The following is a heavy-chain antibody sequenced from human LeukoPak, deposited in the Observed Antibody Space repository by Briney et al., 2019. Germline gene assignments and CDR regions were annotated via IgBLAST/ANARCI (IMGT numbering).Heavy chain of an antibody. D-gene: IGHD1-14*01. CDR3: AGGSGWITGD. CDR1: GFTFGSYW. J-gene: IGHJ4*01. CDR2: IKQDGSEI. Sequence: GGSLRLSCSASGFTFGSYWMNWVRQAPGKGPEWMANIKQDGSEINYVDSVKGRFIISRDNAKNSLYLQMNSLRVDDTAVYYCAGGSGWITGDWGHGTLVTVSS. V-gene: IGHV3-7*03.